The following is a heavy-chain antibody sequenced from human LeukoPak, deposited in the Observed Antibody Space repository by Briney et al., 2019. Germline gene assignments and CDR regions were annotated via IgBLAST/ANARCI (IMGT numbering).Heavy chain of an antibody. V-gene: IGHV3-48*01. CDR3: ARDWYGDYVFDI. Sequence: PGGSLRLSCAASGFTFTSYSMNWVRQAPGKGLEWVSYISSSSSTIYYADSVKGRFTISRDNAKNSLYLQMNSLRAEDTAVYYCARDWYGDYVFDIWGQGTMVTVSS. D-gene: IGHD4-17*01. CDR1: GFTFTSYS. CDR2: ISSSSSTI. J-gene: IGHJ3*02.